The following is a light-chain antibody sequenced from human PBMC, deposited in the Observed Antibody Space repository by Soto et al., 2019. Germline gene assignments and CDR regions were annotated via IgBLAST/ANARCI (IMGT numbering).Light chain of an antibody. CDR2: LGS. Sequence: DIVMTQSPLSLPVTPVEPASISCRSSQSLLHSNGYNYLDWYLQKPGQSPQLLIYLGSNRASGVPDRFSGSGSGTDFTLKINRVEAEDVGVYYCMQALQTPRFGQGTKVHI. CDR3: MQALQTPR. CDR1: QSLLHSNGYNY. J-gene: IGKJ1*01. V-gene: IGKV2-28*01.